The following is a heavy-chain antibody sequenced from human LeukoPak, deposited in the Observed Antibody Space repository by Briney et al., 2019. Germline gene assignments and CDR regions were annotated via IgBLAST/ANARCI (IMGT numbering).Heavy chain of an antibody. Sequence: SQTLSLTCTVSGGSISSGGFYWSWIRQPAGKGLEWIGRVYTSGSTNYNPSLKSRVTISVDTSNNQFSLKLSSVTAADTAVYYCARTPYCTGGSCYGIDYWGQGTLVTVSS. V-gene: IGHV4-61*02. D-gene: IGHD2-15*01. CDR3: ARTPYCTGGSCYGIDY. CDR1: GGSISSGGFY. J-gene: IGHJ4*02. CDR2: VYTSGST.